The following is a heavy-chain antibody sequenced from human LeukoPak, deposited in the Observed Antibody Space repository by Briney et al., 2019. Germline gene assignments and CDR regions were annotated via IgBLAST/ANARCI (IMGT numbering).Heavy chain of an antibody. V-gene: IGHV1-2*02. CDR2: INPNSGGT. CDR3: ARAMVVIAKGISPFDY. Sequence: ASVKVSCKASGYTFTSYGISWVRQAPGQGLEWMGWINPNSGGTNYAQKFQGRVTMTRDTSISTAYMELSRLRSDDTAVYYCARAMVVIAKGISPFDYWGQGTLVTVSS. CDR1: GYTFTSYG. D-gene: IGHD2-21*01. J-gene: IGHJ4*02.